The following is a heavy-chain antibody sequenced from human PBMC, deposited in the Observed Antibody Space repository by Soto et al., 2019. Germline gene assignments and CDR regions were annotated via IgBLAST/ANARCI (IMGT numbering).Heavy chain of an antibody. J-gene: IGHJ4*02. CDR3: AKDRDTYGSSYIFDY. Sequence: GGSLRLSXAASGFTFSSYGMHWVRQAPGKGLEWVTVISYDGSDKHFADSVKGRFTISRDNSKNTLYLQMNSLRAEDTAVYYCAKDRDTYGSSYIFDYWGQGTLVTVSS. CDR2: ISYDGSDK. D-gene: IGHD5-18*01. V-gene: IGHV3-30*18. CDR1: GFTFSSYG.